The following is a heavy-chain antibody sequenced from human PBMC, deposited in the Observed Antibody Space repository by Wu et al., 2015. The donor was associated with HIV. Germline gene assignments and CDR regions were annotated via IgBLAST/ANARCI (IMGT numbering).Heavy chain of an antibody. D-gene: IGHD6-13*01. Sequence: QVQLVQSGAEVKKPGASVKVSCKASGYTFTGYYMHWVRQAPGQGLEWMGWINPNSGGTNYAQKFQGRVTMTRDTSISTAYMELSRLRSDDTAVYYCATGRTGSSSSWPPHARWFDPWAREPWSPSPQ. J-gene: IGHJ5*02. CDR1: GYTFTGYY. CDR3: ATGRTGSSSSWPPHARWFDP. V-gene: IGHV1-2*02. CDR2: INPNSGGT.